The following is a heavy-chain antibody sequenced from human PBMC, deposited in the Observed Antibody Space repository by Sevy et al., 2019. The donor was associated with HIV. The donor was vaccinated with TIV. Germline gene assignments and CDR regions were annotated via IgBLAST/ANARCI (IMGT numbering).Heavy chain of an antibody. CDR3: ARAAGYYGSGSYSNWFDP. V-gene: IGHV4-30-4*01. D-gene: IGHD3-10*01. CDR1: GGSISSGDYY. J-gene: IGHJ5*02. CDR2: IYYSGST. Sequence: SETLSLTCTVSGGSISSGDYYWSWIRQPPGKGLEWIGYIYYSGSTYYNPSLKSRVTISVDTSKNQFSLKLSSVTAADTAVYYCARAAGYYGSGSYSNWFDPWGQRTLVTVSS.